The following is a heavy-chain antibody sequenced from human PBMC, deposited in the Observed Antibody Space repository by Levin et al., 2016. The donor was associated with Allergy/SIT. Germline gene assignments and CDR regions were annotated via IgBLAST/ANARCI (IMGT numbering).Heavy chain of an antibody. Sequence: GGSLRLSCLASGFTFSSFSMNWVRQAPGKGLEWLAFLRSDGGDQHLADSVRGRLTIWRDNFKNILYLQLNTLRVEDTAVYYCATDRTWAFDSWGQGSLVTVSS. CDR2: LRSDGGDQ. CDR3: ATDRTWAFDS. V-gene: IGHV3-30*02. CDR1: GFTFSSFS. J-gene: IGHJ4*02.